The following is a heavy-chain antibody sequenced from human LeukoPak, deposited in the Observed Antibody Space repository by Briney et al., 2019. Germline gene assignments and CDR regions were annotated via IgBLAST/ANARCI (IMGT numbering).Heavy chain of an antibody. D-gene: IGHD6-19*01. V-gene: IGHV1-18*01. CDR1: GYAFSRFS. J-gene: IGHJ3*02. CDR3: ANPSSSWHDAFDM. Sequence: ASVKVSCKASGYAFSRFSFTWLRQAPGHGLEWLGWISPHTGNTSYSEKLQGRVTMTRDPSTNTAYMELRSLKSDDTAVYYCANPSSSWHDAFDMWGQGTMVIVSS. CDR2: ISPHTGNT.